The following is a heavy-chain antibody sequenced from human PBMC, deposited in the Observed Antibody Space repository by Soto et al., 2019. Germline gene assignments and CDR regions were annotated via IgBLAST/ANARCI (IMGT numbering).Heavy chain of an antibody. Sequence: QVQLQESGPGLVKPSETLSLTCTVSGGSISSYYWSWIRQPPGKGLEWIGYIYYSGSTNYNPSLKSRVTISIDTSKSNISLHTSSVTAVGAAVYYCARVCGETFAIRGQRIIATVSS. CDR3: ARVCGETFAI. V-gene: IGHV4-59*01. CDR2: IYYSGST. CDR1: GGSISSYY. J-gene: IGHJ3*02.